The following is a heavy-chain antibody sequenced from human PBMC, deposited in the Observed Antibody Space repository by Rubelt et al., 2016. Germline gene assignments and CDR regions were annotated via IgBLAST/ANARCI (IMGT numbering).Heavy chain of an antibody. CDR1: GGSISSGGYS. V-gene: IGHV4-30-4*07. Sequence: QVQLQESGPGLVKPSQALSLTCAVSGGSISSGGYSWSWIRQPPGKGLEWIGFIYYGGSTYYNPSLKSRDTISVDTSKNQFSLKLSSVTAADTAVYYCARDSTVTFDYWGQGTLVTVSS. D-gene: IGHD4-17*01. J-gene: IGHJ4*02. CDR3: ARDSTVTFDY. CDR2: IYYGGST.